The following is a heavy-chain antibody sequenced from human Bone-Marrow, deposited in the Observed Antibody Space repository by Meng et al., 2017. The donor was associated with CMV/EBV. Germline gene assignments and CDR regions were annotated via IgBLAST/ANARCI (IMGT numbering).Heavy chain of an antibody. Sequence: LSLTCAASGFTFSNAWMSWVRQAPGKGLEWVGRIKSKTDGGTTDYAAPVKGRFTISRDDSKNTLYLQMNSLKTEDTAVYYCARETLFDTAMVPSFDFRGQGTLATVSS. CDR3: ARETLFDTAMVPSFDF. CDR1: GFTFSNAW. D-gene: IGHD5-18*01. CDR2: IKSKTDGGTT. J-gene: IGHJ4*02. V-gene: IGHV3-15*01.